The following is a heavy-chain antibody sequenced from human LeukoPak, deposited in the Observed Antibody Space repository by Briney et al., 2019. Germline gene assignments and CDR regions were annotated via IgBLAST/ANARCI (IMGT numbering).Heavy chain of an antibody. CDR1: GYTFTGYY. CDR2: INPNSGGT. J-gene: IGHJ4*02. CDR3: ARLSEYCSSTSCYD. D-gene: IGHD2-2*01. V-gene: IGHV1-2*06. Sequence: GASVKVSCKASGYTFTGYYMHWVRQAPGQGLEWMGRINPNSGGTNYAQKFQGRVTMTRDTSISTAYMELSRLRSDDTAVYYCARLSEYCSSTSCYDWGQGTLVTVFS.